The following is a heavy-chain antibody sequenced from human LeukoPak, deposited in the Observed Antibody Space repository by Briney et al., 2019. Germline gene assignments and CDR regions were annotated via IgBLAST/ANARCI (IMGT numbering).Heavy chain of an antibody. J-gene: IGHJ4*02. V-gene: IGHV3-48*03. CDR3: ARGYYDSSGYYFFDY. CDR2: ISSSGSTI. D-gene: IGHD3-22*01. Sequence: GGSLRLSCAASGFTFSSYEMNWVRQAPGKGLEWVSYISSSGSTIYYADSVKGRFTISRDNAKNSLYLQMNSLRAEDTAVYYCARGYYDSSGYYFFDYWGQGTLVTVSS. CDR1: GFTFSSYE.